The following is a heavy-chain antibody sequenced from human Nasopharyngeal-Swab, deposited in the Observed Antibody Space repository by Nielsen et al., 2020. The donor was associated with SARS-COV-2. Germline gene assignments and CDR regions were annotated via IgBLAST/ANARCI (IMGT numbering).Heavy chain of an antibody. D-gene: IGHD1-1*01. J-gene: IGHJ4*02. CDR2: ISSSSSTI. V-gene: IGHV3-48*01. Sequence: GGSLRLSCAASGFTFSSYSMNWVRQAPGKGLEWVSYISSSSSTIYYADSVKGRFTISRDNSKNTLYLQMNSLRAEDTAVYYCAAGTTWAGDYWGQGTLVTVSS. CDR1: GFTFSSYS. CDR3: AAGTTWAGDY.